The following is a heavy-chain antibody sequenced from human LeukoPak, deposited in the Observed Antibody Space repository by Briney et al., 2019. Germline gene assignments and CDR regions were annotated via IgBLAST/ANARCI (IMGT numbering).Heavy chain of an antibody. CDR3: AKDYSSSWYFDY. V-gene: IGHV3-33*06. J-gene: IGHJ4*02. Sequence: PGGSLRLSCAASGFTFSSFGIHWVRQAPGKGLEWVAIVWYDGSNKYYADSVKGRFTISRDNSKNTLYLQMNSLRAEDTAVYYCAKDYSSSWYFDYWGQGTLVTVSS. CDR1: GFTFSSFG. CDR2: VWYDGSNK. D-gene: IGHD6-13*01.